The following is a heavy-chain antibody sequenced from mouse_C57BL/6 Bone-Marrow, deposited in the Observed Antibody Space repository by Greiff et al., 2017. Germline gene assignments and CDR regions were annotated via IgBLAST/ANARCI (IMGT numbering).Heavy chain of an antibody. Sequence: EVQLVESGGGLVKPGGSLKLSCAASGFTFSDYGMHWVRQAPEKGLEWVAYISSGSSTIYYADTVKGRVTISRDNAKNTLFLQMTSLRSEDTAMYYCARFNWDYFDYWGQGTTLTVSS. CDR3: ARFNWDYFDY. CDR2: ISSGSSTI. V-gene: IGHV5-17*01. J-gene: IGHJ2*01. D-gene: IGHD4-1*02. CDR1: GFTFSDYG.